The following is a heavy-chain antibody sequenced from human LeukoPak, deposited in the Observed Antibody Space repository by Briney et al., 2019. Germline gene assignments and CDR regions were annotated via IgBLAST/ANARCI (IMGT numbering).Heavy chain of an antibody. Sequence: GASLRLSCAASGFTFSSYAMSWVRQAPGKGLEWVSAISGSGGSTYYADSVKGRFTISRDNSKNTLYLQMNSLRAEDTAVYYCAKREKYHLLSRIYYFDYWGQGTLVTVSS. CDR1: GFTFSSYA. D-gene: IGHD2-2*01. CDR2: ISGSGGST. V-gene: IGHV3-23*01. J-gene: IGHJ4*02. CDR3: AKREKYHLLSRIYYFDY.